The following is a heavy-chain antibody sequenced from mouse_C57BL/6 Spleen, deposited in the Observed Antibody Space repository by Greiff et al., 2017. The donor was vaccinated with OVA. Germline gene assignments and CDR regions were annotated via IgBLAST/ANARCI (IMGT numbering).Heavy chain of an antibody. CDR2: IRSKSNNYAT. CDR3: VRQYYGPFDY. Sequence: EVKLVESGGGLVQPKGSLKLSCAASGFSFNTYAMNWVRQAPGKGLEWVARIRSKSNNYATYYADSVKDRFTISRDDSESMLYLQMNNLKTEDTAMYYCVRQYYGPFDYWGQGTTLTVSS. V-gene: IGHV10-1*01. CDR1: GFSFNTYA. D-gene: IGHD1-2*01. J-gene: IGHJ2*01.